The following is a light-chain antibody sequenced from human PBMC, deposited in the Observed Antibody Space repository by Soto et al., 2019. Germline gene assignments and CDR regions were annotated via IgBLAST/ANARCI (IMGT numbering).Light chain of an antibody. J-gene: IGKJ1*01. CDR1: QTIRRW. CDR3: QHYNSDPWT. V-gene: IGKV1-5*01. CDR2: DAS. Sequence: DIEMTQSPSTLSASVGDRVTITCRASQTIRRWLAWYQQRPGKAPKVLIYDASTLESGVPARFSGSGSETQFSLTISSLQPEDSATYYCQHYNSDPWTFSQGTKVEI.